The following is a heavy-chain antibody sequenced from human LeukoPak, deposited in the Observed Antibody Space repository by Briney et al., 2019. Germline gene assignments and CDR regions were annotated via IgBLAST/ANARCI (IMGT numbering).Heavy chain of an antibody. J-gene: IGHJ4*02. CDR1: GGSISSSSYY. Sequence: SETLSLTCTVSGGSISSSSYYWGWIRQPPGKGLEWIGSIYHSGYTYYNPSVESRVTISVDTSKNQFSLKLSSVTAADTAVYYCAREGVSHSYYFDYWGQGTLVTVPS. D-gene: IGHD3-10*01. V-gene: IGHV4-39*02. CDR2: IYHSGYT. CDR3: AREGVSHSYYFDY.